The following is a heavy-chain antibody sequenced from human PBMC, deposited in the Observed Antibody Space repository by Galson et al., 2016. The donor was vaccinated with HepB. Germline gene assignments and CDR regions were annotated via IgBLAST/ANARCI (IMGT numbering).Heavy chain of an antibody. CDR1: GFTFSSYW. J-gene: IGHJ4*02. Sequence: SLRLSCAASGFTFSSYWMSWVRQAPGKGLGWVANFKVDGSEKSYVDSVKGRFTISRDNAKNSLYLQMNSLRAEDTAVYYCATGYYHDSSGYYHHFDYWGQGTLVTVSS. V-gene: IGHV3-7*01. D-gene: IGHD3-22*01. CDR2: FKVDGSEK. CDR3: ATGYYHDSSGYYHHFDY.